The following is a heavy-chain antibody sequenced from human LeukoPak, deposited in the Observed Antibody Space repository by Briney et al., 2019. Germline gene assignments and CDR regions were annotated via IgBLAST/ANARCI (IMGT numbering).Heavy chain of an antibody. Sequence: GGSLRLSCAASGFTFSSYAMSWVRQAPGKGLEWVSAISGSGGSTYYADSVKGRFTISRDDSKNTLYLQMNSLRAEDTAVYYCAKVAEVTAIRRYYFDYWGQGTLVTVSS. D-gene: IGHD2-21*02. CDR1: GFTFSSYA. V-gene: IGHV3-23*01. CDR2: ISGSGGST. CDR3: AKVAEVTAIRRYYFDY. J-gene: IGHJ4*02.